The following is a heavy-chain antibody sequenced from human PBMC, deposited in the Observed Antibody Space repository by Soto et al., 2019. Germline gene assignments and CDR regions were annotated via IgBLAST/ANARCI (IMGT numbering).Heavy chain of an antibody. CDR2: IYYSGRT. V-gene: IGHV4-31*03. CDR1: GGSISSGGYY. Sequence: QVQLQESGPGLVKPSQTLSLTCTVSGGSISSGGYYWSWIRQHPGTGLEWIGYIYYSGRTYYNPSLKIRVTISVDTSKNHASLKLSSVSAADTAVYYCARDTGIAARSGLYGMDVWGQGTTVTVSS. CDR3: ARDTGIAARSGLYGMDV. J-gene: IGHJ6*02. D-gene: IGHD6-6*01.